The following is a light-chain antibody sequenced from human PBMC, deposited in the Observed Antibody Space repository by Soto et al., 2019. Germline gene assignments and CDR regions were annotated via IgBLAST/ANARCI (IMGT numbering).Light chain of an antibody. V-gene: IGLV1-51*02. CDR1: SSNIGNNY. CDR3: GTWDSSLSAGGYV. J-gene: IGLJ1*01. CDR2: ENN. Sequence: QTVVTQPPSVSAAPGQTVTISCSGSSSNIGNNYVSWYQQLPGTAPKLLIYENNKRPSGIPDRFSGSKSGTSATLGITGLQTGDEADYYCGTWDSSLSAGGYVFGTGTKLTVL.